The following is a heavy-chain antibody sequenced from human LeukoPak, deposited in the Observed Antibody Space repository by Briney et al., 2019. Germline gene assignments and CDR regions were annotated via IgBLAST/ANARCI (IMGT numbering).Heavy chain of an antibody. CDR1: GGSFSGYY. D-gene: IGHD5-12*01. CDR2: INHSGST. V-gene: IGHV4-34*01. J-gene: IGHJ4*02. Sequence: SETLSLTCAVYGGSFSGYYWSWIRQPPGKGLEWIGEINHSGSTNYNPSLKSRVTISVDTSKSQFSLKLSSVTAADTAVYYCARTGGYDYSSLVYWGQGTLVTVSS. CDR3: ARTGGYDYSSLVY.